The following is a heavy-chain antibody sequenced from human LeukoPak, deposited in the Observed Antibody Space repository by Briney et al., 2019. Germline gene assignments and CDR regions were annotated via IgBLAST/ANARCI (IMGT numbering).Heavy chain of an antibody. CDR2: IYYSGST. V-gene: IGHV4-59*12. Sequence: PSETLSLTCTVSGGSISSYYWSWIRQPPGKGLEWIGYIYYSGSTNYNPSLKSRVTISVDTSKNQFSLKLSSVTAADTAVYYCARGRGCSGGSCYTWFDPWGQGTLVTVSS. J-gene: IGHJ5*02. CDR1: GGSISSYY. D-gene: IGHD2-15*01. CDR3: ARGRGCSGGSCYTWFDP.